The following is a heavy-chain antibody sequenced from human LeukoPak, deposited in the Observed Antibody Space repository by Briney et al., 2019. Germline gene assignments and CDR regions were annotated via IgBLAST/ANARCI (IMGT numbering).Heavy chain of an antibody. Sequence: GESLQISCKGSGYSFTNYWIGWVRQMPGKGLEWMGIIWPGDSTTRYSPSFQGQVTISADKSLSTAYLQWSSLKASDTAIYHCARHPAFTGVPARPFDYWGPGILVTVSS. CDR1: GYSFTNYW. V-gene: IGHV5-51*01. CDR3: ARHPAFTGVPARPFDY. J-gene: IGHJ4*02. D-gene: IGHD1-14*01. CDR2: IWPGDSTT.